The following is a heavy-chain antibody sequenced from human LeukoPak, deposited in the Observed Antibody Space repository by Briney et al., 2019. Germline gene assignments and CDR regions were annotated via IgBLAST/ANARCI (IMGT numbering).Heavy chain of an antibody. CDR2: INHSGST. V-gene: IGHV4-34*01. CDR1: GGSFSGYY. Sequence: SETLSLTCAVNGGSFSGYYWSWIRQPPGKGLEWIGEINHSGSTNYNPSLKSRVTISVDTSKNQFSLKLSSVTAADTAVYYCARIARSGYSSWFDPWGQGTLVTVSS. CDR3: ARIARSGYSSWFDP. J-gene: IGHJ5*02. D-gene: IGHD3-3*01.